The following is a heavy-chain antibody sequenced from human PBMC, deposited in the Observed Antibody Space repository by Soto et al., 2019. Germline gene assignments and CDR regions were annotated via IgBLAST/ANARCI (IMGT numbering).Heavy chain of an antibody. Sequence: QVQLVQSGAEVKKPGASVKVSCKASGYTFTSYAMHWVRQSPGQRLELMGGINAGNGNTKYSQKVQGRVTITRDTSASTDYMELSSLRSEDTAVYYCARDSLAAAGRPYFDYWGQGTLVTVSS. CDR3: ARDSLAAAGRPYFDY. J-gene: IGHJ4*02. V-gene: IGHV1-3*01. CDR1: GYTFTSYA. CDR2: INAGNGNT. D-gene: IGHD6-13*01.